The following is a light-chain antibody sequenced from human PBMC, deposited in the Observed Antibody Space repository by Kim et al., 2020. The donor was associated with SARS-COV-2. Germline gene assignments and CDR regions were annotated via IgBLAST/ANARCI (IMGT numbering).Light chain of an antibody. CDR1: ISDFGSFDY. V-gene: IGLV2-14*01. CDR3: SSYTRSTTWV. J-gene: IGLJ3*02. Sequence: GQSITISYTLTISDFGSFDYVTWYQQHPGKAPQLVIYEVSQRPSGVSDRFSGSKSANTASLTLSGLQAEDEADYFCSSYTRSTTWVFGGGTQLTVL. CDR2: EVS.